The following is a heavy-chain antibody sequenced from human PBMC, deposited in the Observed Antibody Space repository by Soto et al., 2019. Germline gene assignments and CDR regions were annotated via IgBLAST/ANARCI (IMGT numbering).Heavy chain of an antibody. V-gene: IGHV4-59*01. D-gene: IGHD3-10*01. Sequence: PSETLSLTCTVSGGSISSYYWSWIRQPPGKGLEWIGYIYYSGSTNYNPSLKSRVTISVDTSKNQFSLKLSSVTAADTAVYYCASGLLWFGEYNYWGQGTLVTVS. CDR2: IYYSGST. CDR1: GGSISSYY. J-gene: IGHJ4*02. CDR3: ASGLLWFGEYNY.